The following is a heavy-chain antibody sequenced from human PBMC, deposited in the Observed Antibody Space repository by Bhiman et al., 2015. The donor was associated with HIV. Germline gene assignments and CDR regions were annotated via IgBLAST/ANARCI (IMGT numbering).Heavy chain of an antibody. CDR1: GFTFNTYA. D-gene: IGHD3-22*01. V-gene: IGHV3-30-3*01. CDR2: ISYDGNNK. CDR3: ARGFFYDSSGYYYYYGMDV. Sequence: VQLVESGGGLVKPGGSLRLSCAASGFTFNTYAMHWVRQAPGKGLEWVTIISYDGNNKYYADSVKGRFTISRDNSKNTLYLQMNSLRAEDTAVYYCARGFFYDSSGYYYYYGMDVWGQGTTVTVSS. J-gene: IGHJ6*02.